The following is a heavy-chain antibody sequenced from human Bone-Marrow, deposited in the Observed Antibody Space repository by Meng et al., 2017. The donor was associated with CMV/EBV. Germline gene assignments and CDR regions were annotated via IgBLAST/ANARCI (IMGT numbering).Heavy chain of an antibody. J-gene: IGHJ5*02. CDR3: VSGYGWFDP. D-gene: IGHD5-12*01. CDR2: IHYGVGT. Sequence: SETLSLTCNVSGVSVSSTSYYWGWIRQPPGKGLEWIGSIHYGVGTYQNPSLKSRVTISVDTSNNLFSLNVTSMTAADTAVYYSVSGYGWFDPWGQGTLVTVSS. CDR1: GVSVSSTSYY. V-gene: IGHV4-39*07.